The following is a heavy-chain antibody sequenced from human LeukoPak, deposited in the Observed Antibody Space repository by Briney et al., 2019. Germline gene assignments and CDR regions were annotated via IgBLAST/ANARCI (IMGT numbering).Heavy chain of an antibody. CDR1: GYTFTGYY. D-gene: IGHD5-18*01. CDR3: ARDLVVDTAMVPDY. V-gene: IGHV1-2*02. CDR2: INPNSGGT. Sequence: ASVKVSCKASGYTFTGYYMHWARQAPGQGLEWMGWINPNSGGTNYAQKFQGRVTMTRDTSISTAYMELSRLRSDDTAVHYCARDLVVDTAMVPDYWGQGTLVTVSS. J-gene: IGHJ4*02.